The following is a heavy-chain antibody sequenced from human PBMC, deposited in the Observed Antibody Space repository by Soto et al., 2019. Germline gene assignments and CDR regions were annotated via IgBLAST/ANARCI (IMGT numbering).Heavy chain of an antibody. J-gene: IGHJ4*02. CDR3: AVYYYDSSGYYQFDY. CDR2: IYPGDSDT. V-gene: IGHV5-51*01. CDR1: GFSFASSW. Sequence: GESLKISCKDSGFSFASSWIGWVRQMPGKGLEWMGVIYPGDSDTRYSPSFQGQVTISADKSISTAYLQWSSLKASDTAMYYCAVYYYDSSGYYQFDYWGQGTLVTVSS. D-gene: IGHD3-22*01.